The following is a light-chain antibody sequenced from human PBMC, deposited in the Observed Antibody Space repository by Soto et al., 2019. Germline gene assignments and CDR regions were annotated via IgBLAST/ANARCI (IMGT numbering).Light chain of an antibody. J-gene: IGLJ2*01. CDR1: SSDVGDYDY. CDR3: SSYRSSNTLL. Sequence: QSALTQPASVSGSPGQSITISCTGTSSDVGDYDYVSWYQQYAGKAPKMMIYEASNRPSGVANRFSGSKSGNTASLTISGLQAEDEADYYCSSYRSSNTLLFGGGTKLTVL. V-gene: IGLV2-14*01. CDR2: EAS.